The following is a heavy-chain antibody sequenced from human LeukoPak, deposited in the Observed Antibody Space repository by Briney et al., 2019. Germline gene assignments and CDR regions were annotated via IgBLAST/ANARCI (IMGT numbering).Heavy chain of an antibody. D-gene: IGHD2-15*01. CDR2: INHSGST. CDR1: GGSFSGYY. Sequence: PSETLSLTCAVYGGSFSGYYWSWIRQPPGKGLEWIGEINHSGSTNYNPSLKSRVTISVDTSKNQFSLKLSSVTAADTAVYYCARVSYRYSYYFDYWGQGTLVTVSS. CDR3: ARVSYRYSYYFDY. V-gene: IGHV4-34*01. J-gene: IGHJ4*02.